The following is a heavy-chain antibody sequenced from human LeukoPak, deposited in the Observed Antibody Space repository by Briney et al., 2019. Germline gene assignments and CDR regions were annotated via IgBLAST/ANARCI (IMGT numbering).Heavy chain of an antibody. Sequence: SQTLSLTCTVSGGSISSGDYYWSWIRQPPGKGLEWIGYIYYSGSTYYNPSLKSRVTISVDTSKNQFSLKLSSVTAADTAVYYCARGRGDSSGYPFDYWGQGTLVTVSS. CDR2: IYYSGST. CDR1: GGSISSGDYY. J-gene: IGHJ4*02. D-gene: IGHD3-22*01. CDR3: ARGRGDSSGYPFDY. V-gene: IGHV4-30-4*01.